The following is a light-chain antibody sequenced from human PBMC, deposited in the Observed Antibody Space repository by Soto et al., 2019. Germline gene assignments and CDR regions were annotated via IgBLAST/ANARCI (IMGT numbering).Light chain of an antibody. CDR2: GDS. CDR3: RSDDTRTSICV. Sequence: QSVLTQPPSVSGSPGQWVIISCTGSRSNIGAGYAVHWYRRLPGTAPKLLISGDSNRPSGVPDRFSGSTSGTSASLAIAGLQHAEEADYFYRSDDTRTSICVFGGGTKLTVL. J-gene: IGLJ3*02. CDR1: RSNIGAGYA. V-gene: IGLV1-40*01.